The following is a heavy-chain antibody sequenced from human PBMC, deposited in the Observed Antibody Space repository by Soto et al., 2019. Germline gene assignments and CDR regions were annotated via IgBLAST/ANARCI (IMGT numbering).Heavy chain of an antibody. V-gene: IGHV4-30-2*01. D-gene: IGHD6-19*01. J-gene: IGHJ4*02. CDR1: GGYISSGGYS. Sequence: QLQLQESGSGLVKPSQTLSLTCAVSGGYISSGGYSWSWIRQPPGKGLEWIGNLYYSGSTYYNPSLKRRVIITVDRSKNQFSLELSSVTAADTAAYYCARVAGSGWYDGWGQGTLVTVSS. CDR2: LYYSGST. CDR3: ARVAGSGWYDG.